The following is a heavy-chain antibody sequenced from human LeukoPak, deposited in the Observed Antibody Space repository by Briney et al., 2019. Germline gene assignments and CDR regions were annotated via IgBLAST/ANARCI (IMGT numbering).Heavy chain of an antibody. D-gene: IGHD3-10*01. J-gene: IGHJ6*03. CDR1: GGSFIGNY. Sequence: PSETLSLTCAVYGGSFIGNYWSWIRQPPGKGLEWIGEISHSGSTNYNPSLKSRVTISMDTSKNQFSLKLSSVTAADTAVYYCARGPSYGSGSPERGVDMDVWGKGTTVTVSS. CDR2: ISHSGST. CDR3: ARGPSYGSGSPERGVDMDV. V-gene: IGHV4-34*01.